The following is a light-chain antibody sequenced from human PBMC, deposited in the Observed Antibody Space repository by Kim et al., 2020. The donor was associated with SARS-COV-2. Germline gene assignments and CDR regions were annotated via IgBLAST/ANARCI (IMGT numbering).Light chain of an antibody. V-gene: IGKV1-33*01. CDR3: QQYDDLPIT. CDR1: QDITNY. CDR2: NAS. Sequence: ASLGDRVTITCQASQDITNYLKWYQQKPGKAPKLLITNASNLKTGVPSRFSGGGSGTDFTFTISSLQPEDIATYYCQQYDDLPITFGQGTRLEIK. J-gene: IGKJ5*01.